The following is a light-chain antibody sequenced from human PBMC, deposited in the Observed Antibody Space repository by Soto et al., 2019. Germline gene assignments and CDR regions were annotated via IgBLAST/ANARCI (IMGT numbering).Light chain of an antibody. V-gene: IGKV3-20*01. CDR3: QQYGSSRFT. CDR2: GAS. Sequence: EIVLTQSPGTLSLSPGERATLSCRASQSVSSSYLAWYQQKPGQAPRLLIYGASSRATGIPDRFSGSGSRTDFTLTISGLEPEDFAVYCCQQYGSSRFTFGPGTKVDI. CDR1: QSVSSSY. J-gene: IGKJ3*01.